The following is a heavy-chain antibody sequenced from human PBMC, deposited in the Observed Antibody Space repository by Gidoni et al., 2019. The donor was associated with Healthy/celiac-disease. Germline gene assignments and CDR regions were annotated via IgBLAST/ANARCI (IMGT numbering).Heavy chain of an antibody. CDR2: ISGSGGST. J-gene: IGHJ4*02. V-gene: IGHV3-23*01. Sequence: EVQLLESGGGLVQPGGSLRLSCAASGFTFSSYAMSWVRQAPGKGLEWVSDISGSGGSTDYADPVKGRFTISRDNSKNTVYLKMNSLRAEDTAVYYCAKDEGYCSSTSCYSRTSYDYWGQGTLVTVSS. D-gene: IGHD2-2*02. CDR3: AKDEGYCSSTSCYSRTSYDY. CDR1: GFTFSSYA.